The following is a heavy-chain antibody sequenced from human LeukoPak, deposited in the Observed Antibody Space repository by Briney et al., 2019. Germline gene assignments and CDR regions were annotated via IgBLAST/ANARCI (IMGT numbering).Heavy chain of an antibody. CDR2: INPNSGGT. J-gene: IGHJ5*02. V-gene: IGHV1-2*02. CDR3: ARGPSSAHNWFDP. CDR1: GYTFTCYY. Sequence: ASVKVSCKASGYTFTCYYMHWVRQAPGQGLEWMGWINPNSGGTSYAQRFQGRVTMTRDTSISTAYMDLSRLTSDDTAVYYCARGPSSAHNWFDPWGQGTLVTVSS.